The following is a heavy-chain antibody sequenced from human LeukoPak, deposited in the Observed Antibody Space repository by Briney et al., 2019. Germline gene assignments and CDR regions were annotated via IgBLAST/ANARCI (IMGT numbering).Heavy chain of an antibody. D-gene: IGHD2-15*01. CDR3: ARDYCSGGSCYSFDG. CDR2: ISSNGGST. V-gene: IGHV3-64*01. J-gene: IGHJ4*02. CDR1: GFTFSSYT. Sequence: PGGSLRLSCAPSGFTFSSYTMHYVRQAPRKGLEYVSAISSNGGSTYYANSVKGRFTISRDNSKNTLYLQMGSLRAEDMAVYYCARDYCSGGSCYSFDGWGQGTLVTVSS.